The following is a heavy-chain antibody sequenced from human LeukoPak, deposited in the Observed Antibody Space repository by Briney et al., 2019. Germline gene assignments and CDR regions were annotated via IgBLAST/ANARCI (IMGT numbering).Heavy chain of an antibody. J-gene: IGHJ2*01. V-gene: IGHV3-23*01. CDR2: ISGSGGST. CDR1: GFTFSSYA. CDR3: VVPAVSWYFDL. D-gene: IGHD2-2*01. Sequence: GGSLRLSCAASGFTFSSYAMSWVRQAPGKGLEWVSAISGSGGSTYYADSVKGRFTISRDNAKNSLYLQMNSLRAEDTAVYYCVVPAVSWYFDLWGRGTLVTVSS.